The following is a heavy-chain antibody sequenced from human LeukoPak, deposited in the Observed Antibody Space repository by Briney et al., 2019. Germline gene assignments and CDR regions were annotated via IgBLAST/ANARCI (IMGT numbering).Heavy chain of an antibody. J-gene: IGHJ5*02. Sequence: SETLSLTCAVYGGSFKGYYWNWIRQPPGKGLEWTGGINHSGSTNYNPSLKSRVTISVDTSKKQFSLNLRSVTAADTAVYYCARGPDSGSYYAWFDPWGQGSLVTVSS. V-gene: IGHV4-34*01. CDR3: ARGPDSGSYYAWFDP. CDR2: INHSGST. CDR1: GGSFKGYY. D-gene: IGHD1-26*01.